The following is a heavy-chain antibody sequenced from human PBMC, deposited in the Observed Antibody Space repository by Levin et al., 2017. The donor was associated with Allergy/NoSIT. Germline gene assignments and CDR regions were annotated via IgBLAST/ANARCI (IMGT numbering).Heavy chain of an antibody. J-gene: IGHJ4*02. D-gene: IGHD4-11*01. Sequence: SQTLSLTCTVSGGSISSSSYYWGWIRQPPGKGLEWIGSIYYSGSTYYNPSLKSRVTISVDTSKNQFSLKLSSVTAADTAVYYCARLGTTVTIPPDYWGQGTLVTVSS. CDR3: ARLGTTVTIPPDY. V-gene: IGHV4-39*01. CDR2: IYYSGST. CDR1: GGSISSSSYY.